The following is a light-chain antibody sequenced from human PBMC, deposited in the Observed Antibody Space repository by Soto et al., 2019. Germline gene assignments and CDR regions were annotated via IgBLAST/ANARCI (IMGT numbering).Light chain of an antibody. V-gene: IGLV2-14*01. J-gene: IGLJ1*01. CDR2: EVS. CDR1: SSDIGGYNY. Sequence: QSALTQPASVSGSPGQSITISCTGTSSDIGGYNYVSWYQQHPGKVPKLMIFEVSHRPSGVSYRFSGSKSGNTASLTISGLQAEDEADYYCSAYTGSITLYVFGAGTKVTVL. CDR3: SAYTGSITLYV.